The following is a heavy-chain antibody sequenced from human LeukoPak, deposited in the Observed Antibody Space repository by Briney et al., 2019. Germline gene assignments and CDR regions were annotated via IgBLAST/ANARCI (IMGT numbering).Heavy chain of an antibody. V-gene: IGHV3-21*01. CDR3: ARDSLYSGSTVDY. J-gene: IGHJ4*02. CDR2: ISSSSSYI. Sequence: GGPLRLSCAASGFTFSSYSMNWVRQAPGKGLEWVSSISSSSSYIYYADSVKGRFTISRDNAKNSLYLQMNSLRAEDTAVYYCARDSLYSGSTVDYWGQGTLVTVSS. D-gene: IGHD1-26*01. CDR1: GFTFSSYS.